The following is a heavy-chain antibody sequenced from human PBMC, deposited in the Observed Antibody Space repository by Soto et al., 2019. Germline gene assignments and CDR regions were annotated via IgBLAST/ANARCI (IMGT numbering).Heavy chain of an antibody. J-gene: IGHJ6*02. CDR2: IYPGDSDT. CDR3: ARHHSNYVWGRKYYYYYYGMDV. V-gene: IGHV5-51*01. D-gene: IGHD3-16*01. Sequence: GESLKISCKGSGYSFTSYWIGWVLQMPGKGLEWMGIIYPGDSDTRYSPSFQGQVTISADKSISTAYLQWSSLKASDTAMYYCARHHSNYVWGRKYYYYYYGMDVWGQGTRVTVSS. CDR1: GYSFTSYW.